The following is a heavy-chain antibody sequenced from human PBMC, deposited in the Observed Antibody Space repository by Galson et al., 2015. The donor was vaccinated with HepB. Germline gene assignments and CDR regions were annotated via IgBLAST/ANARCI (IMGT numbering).Heavy chain of an antibody. J-gene: IGHJ4*02. CDR3: AKEGNSHGFPYFDY. CDR2: ISNTGYSS. D-gene: IGHD1/OR15-1a*01. Sequence: SLRLSCAASGFTFNNYAMSWVRQAPGKGLEWVSGISNTGYSSYYADSVRGRFTISRDNSKNTLYLQMSSLRAEDTAVYYCAKEGNSHGFPYFDYWGQGALVTVSS. CDR1: GFTFNNYA. V-gene: IGHV3-23*01.